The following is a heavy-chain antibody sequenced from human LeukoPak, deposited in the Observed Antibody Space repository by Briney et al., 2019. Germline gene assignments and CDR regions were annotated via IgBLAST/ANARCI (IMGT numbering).Heavy chain of an antibody. V-gene: IGHV4-59*01. CDR3: ARDFWSGYTRGDWFDP. D-gene: IGHD3-3*01. Sequence: SETLSLTCTVPGGSISSYYWSWIRQPPGKGLEWIGYIYYSGSTNYNPSLKSRVTISVDTSKNQFSLKLSSVTAADTAVYYCARDFWSGYTRGDWFDPWGQGTLVTVSS. J-gene: IGHJ5*02. CDR2: IYYSGST. CDR1: GGSISSYY.